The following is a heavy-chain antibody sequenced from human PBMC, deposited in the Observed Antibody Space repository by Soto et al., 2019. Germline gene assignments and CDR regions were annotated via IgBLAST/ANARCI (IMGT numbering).Heavy chain of an antibody. Sequence: QIHLVESGGGVVQPGGSLRLACEVSGFTFSSYAINWVRQAPGKGLEWVAVISYDSSKKYYADSVKGRFTISRDNSKSTLYLQMSNVSPDDTGTYFCARDGDWGQGALVTVSS. CDR2: ISYDSSKK. CDR3: ARDGD. CDR1: GFTFSSYA. J-gene: IGHJ4*02. V-gene: IGHV3-30*04.